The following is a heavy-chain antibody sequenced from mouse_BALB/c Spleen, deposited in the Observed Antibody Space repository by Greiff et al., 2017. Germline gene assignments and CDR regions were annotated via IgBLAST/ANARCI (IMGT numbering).Heavy chain of an antibody. Sequence: QVQLQQSGAELVKPGTSVKLSCKASGYNFTSYWINWVKLRPGQGLEWIGDIYPGSGSTNYNEKFKSKATLTVDTSSSTAYMQLSSLASEDSALYYCARGRSYAMDYWGQGTSVTVSS. V-gene: IGHV1-55*01. CDR2: IYPGSGST. CDR3: ARGRSYAMDY. J-gene: IGHJ4*01. CDR1: GYNFTSYW.